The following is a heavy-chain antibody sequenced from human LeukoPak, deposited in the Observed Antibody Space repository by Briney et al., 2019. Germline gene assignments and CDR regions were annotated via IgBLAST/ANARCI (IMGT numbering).Heavy chain of an antibody. CDR3: ARHIFGYLFDT. D-gene: IGHD5-12*01. J-gene: IGHJ4*02. Sequence: SETLSLTCNVSGDSISPYYWSWIRQPPGKGLEWVGYVFRTGHTNYNPSLRSRVTISLDTSKNQFSLKLSSVTAADTAVYYCARHIFGYLFDTWGQGTLVTVSS. CDR2: VFRTGHT. V-gene: IGHV4-59*01. CDR1: GDSISPYY.